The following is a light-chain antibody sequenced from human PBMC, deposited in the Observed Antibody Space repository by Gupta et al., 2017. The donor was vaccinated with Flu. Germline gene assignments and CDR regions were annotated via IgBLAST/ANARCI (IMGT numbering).Light chain of an antibody. J-gene: IGKJ3*01. V-gene: IGKV3-20*01. CDR1: QSLRSTF. CDR3: HRHGTSPA. CDR2: GAS. Sequence: EIVLTQSPGTLSLSPGESATLSCRASQSLRSTFLAWYQQKPGQPPRLVIYGASSRATGIPDRFSGSGYGTDFTLIISRLEPEDFAVYYCHRHGTSPAFGPGTKVDIK.